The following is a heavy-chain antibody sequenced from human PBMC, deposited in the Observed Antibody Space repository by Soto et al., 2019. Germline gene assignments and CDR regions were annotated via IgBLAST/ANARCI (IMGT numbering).Heavy chain of an antibody. V-gene: IGHV1-8*01. J-gene: IGHJ5*01. CDR2: MNPNSGET. Sequence: QEQLVQSGAEVKKPGASVKVSCKTSGYTFTDYDINWVRQATGQGLEWIGWMNPNSGETGYAQKFQGRVTMTRSASLSTAYLELSSLRSEDTAVYYCARVAVAARPRSYNWFDSWGQGTLVTVSS. CDR3: ARVAVAARPRSYNWFDS. D-gene: IGHD2-15*01. CDR1: GYTFTDYD.